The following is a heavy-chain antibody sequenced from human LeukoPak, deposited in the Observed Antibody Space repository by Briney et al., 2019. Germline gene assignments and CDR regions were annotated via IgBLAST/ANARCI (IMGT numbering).Heavy chain of an antibody. D-gene: IGHD3-22*01. V-gene: IGHV1-8*01. CDR2: MNPNSGNT. CDR3: ARVGDSSGYYHGHYFDY. CDR1: GYTFTSYD. J-gene: IGHJ4*02. Sequence: GASVKVSCKASGYTFTSYDINWVRQATGQGLEWMGWMNPNSGNTGYAQKFQGRVTMTRNTSISTAYMELSSLRSEDTAVYYCARVGDSSGYYHGHYFDYWGQGTLVTVSS.